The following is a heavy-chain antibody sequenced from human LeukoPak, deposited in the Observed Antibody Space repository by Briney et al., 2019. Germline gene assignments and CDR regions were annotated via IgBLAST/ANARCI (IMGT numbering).Heavy chain of an antibody. CDR3: ARSPSDYFDY. CDR2: IKQDASQE. J-gene: IGHJ4*02. V-gene: IGHV3-7*01. CDR1: GFTFSSYW. Sequence: GGSLRLSCAASGFTFSSYWMSWVRQAPGKGPEWVAHIKQDASQEYHVNSVKGRFTISRDNSKNTLYLQMNSLRAEDTAVYYCARSPSDYFDYWGQGTLVTVSS.